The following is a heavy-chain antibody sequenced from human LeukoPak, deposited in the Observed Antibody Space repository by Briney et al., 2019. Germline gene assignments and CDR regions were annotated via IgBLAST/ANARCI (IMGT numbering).Heavy chain of an antibody. CDR3: ARELGYSSSGVY. CDR1: GFTFSTYG. CDR2: IRYDGSDK. D-gene: IGHD6-6*01. J-gene: IGHJ4*02. V-gene: IGHV3-30*02. Sequence: TGGSLRLSCSASGFTFSTYGMHWVRQAPGKGLEWVAFIRYDGSDKYYADSVKGRFTISRDNSKNTLYLQMNSLRAEDTAVYYCARELGYSSSGVYWGQGTLVTVSS.